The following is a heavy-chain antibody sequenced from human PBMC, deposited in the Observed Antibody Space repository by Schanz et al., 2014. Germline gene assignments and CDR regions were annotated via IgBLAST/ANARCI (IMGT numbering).Heavy chain of an antibody. V-gene: IGHV3-23*04. J-gene: IGHJ4*02. CDR3: ARKSLVSAHYDS. Sequence: EVQLVESGGGLVKPGGSLTLSCAASGFTFSSYAMSWVRQAPGKGLEWVSAISGSGGSTYYADSVKGRFTISRDNSKNTLYLQMNSLRAEDTAVYYCARKSLVSAHYDSWGQGTLVTVSS. CDR1: GFTFSSYA. D-gene: IGHD2-21*01. CDR2: ISGSGGST.